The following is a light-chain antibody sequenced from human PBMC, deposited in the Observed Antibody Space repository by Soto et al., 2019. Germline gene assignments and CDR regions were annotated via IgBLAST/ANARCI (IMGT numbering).Light chain of an antibody. V-gene: IGKV3-20*01. J-gene: IGKJ1*01. CDR2: GAS. CDR3: QQYGRSSGT. Sequence: EIVLTQSPGTLSLSPGERATLSCRASQSVSSSSLAWYQQKPGQAPRLLIYGASSRATGIPDRFSGSGSGTDFTLTISRLEPEDFAVYYCQQYGRSSGTFGQGTKVVIK. CDR1: QSVSSSS.